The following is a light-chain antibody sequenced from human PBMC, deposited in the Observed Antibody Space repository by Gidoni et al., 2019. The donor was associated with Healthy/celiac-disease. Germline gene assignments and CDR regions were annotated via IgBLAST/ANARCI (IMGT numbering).Light chain of an antibody. CDR1: QSISSY. V-gene: IGKV1-39*01. CDR3: QQSYSTPPYT. Sequence: DIQMTQSPSYLSASVGDRVTITCRASQSISSYLNWYQQKPGKAPKLLIYAASSLQSGVPSRFGGSGSGTDFTLTISSLQPEDFATYYCQQSYSTPPYTFGQEAKLEIK. J-gene: IGKJ2*01. CDR2: AAS.